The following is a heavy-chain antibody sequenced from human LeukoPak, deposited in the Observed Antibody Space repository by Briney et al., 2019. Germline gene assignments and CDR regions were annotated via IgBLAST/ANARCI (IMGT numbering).Heavy chain of an antibody. CDR2: ISYDGTYK. V-gene: IGHV3-30*18. J-gene: IGHJ4*02. D-gene: IGHD6-19*01. Sequence: SCKVSGYTLTELSMHWVRQAPGKGLEWVAVISYDGTYKHYADSVKGRFTVSRDDSKNTLFLQMNSLRAEDTALYYCAKTRDSGWWDIDYWGQGTLVTVSS. CDR1: GYTLTELS. CDR3: AKTRDSGWWDIDY.